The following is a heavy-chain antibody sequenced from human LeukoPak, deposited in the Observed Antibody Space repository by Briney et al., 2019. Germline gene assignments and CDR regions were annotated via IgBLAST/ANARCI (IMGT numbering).Heavy chain of an antibody. V-gene: IGHV4-39*01. CDR3: ALTNGENGVWKGHFDY. Sequence: SETLPLTCSVSGASISSTYYYWGWIRQPPGKGLEWIGNIYYSGSTYYNPSLKSRDTISVDTSKNQFSLKVSSVTAADTAVYYCALTNGENGVWKGHFDYWGQGTLVTVSS. CDR2: IYYSGST. D-gene: IGHD3-16*01. CDR1: GASISSTYYY. J-gene: IGHJ4*02.